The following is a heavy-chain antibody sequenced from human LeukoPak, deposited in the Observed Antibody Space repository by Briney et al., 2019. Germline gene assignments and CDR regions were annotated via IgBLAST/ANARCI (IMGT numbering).Heavy chain of an antibody. CDR2: IYYSGST. CDR1: GGSISSSSYY. CDR3: ARDGYSGNDGL. Sequence: SGTLSLTCTVSGGSISSSSYYWGWIRQPPGKGLEWIGSIYYSGSTYYNPSLKSRVTISVDTSKNQFSLKLSSVTAADTAVYYCARDGYSGNDGLWGQGTLVTVSS. J-gene: IGHJ4*02. V-gene: IGHV4-39*07. D-gene: IGHD5-12*01.